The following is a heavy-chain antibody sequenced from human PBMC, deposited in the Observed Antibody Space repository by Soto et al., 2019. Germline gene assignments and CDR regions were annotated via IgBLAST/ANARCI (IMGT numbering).Heavy chain of an antibody. V-gene: IGHV3-21*01. CDR2: ISSSSSVI. CDR1: GFSFSTFS. Sequence: PGECLKLSCADSGFSFSTFSMIWVRPAPEEGMEWVSAISSSSSVIYYEHSVKGRLTISRDTGKNSMYLKMKRRRAEETDVYYCASVAEICGVVPYYYSFYYGRDVWGEGTKLTVS. J-gene: IGHJ6*02. D-gene: IGHD3-3*01. CDR3: ASVAEICGVVPYYYSFYYGRDV.